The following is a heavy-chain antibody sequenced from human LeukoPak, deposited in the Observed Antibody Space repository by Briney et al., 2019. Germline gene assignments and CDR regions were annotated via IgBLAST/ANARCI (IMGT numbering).Heavy chain of an antibody. V-gene: IGHV3-53*01. CDR2: IYSGGST. Sequence: GGSPRLSCAASGFTVSSNYMSWVRQAPGKGLEWVSVIYSGGSTYYADSVKGRFTISRDNSKNTLYLQMNSLRAEDTAVYYCARVNWDDSYGMDVWGQGTTVTVSS. J-gene: IGHJ6*02. CDR1: GFTVSSNY. D-gene: IGHD3-3*01. CDR3: ARVNWDDSYGMDV.